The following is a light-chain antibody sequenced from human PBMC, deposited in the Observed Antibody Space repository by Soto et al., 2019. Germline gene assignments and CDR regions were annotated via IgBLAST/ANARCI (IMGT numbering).Light chain of an antibody. CDR3: QQYGSSPPFT. V-gene: IGKV3-20*01. CDR2: GAS. J-gene: IGKJ5*01. Sequence: SPGTLSLSPGERATLSCRASQSVSSSYLAWYQQKPGQAPRLLIYGASSRATGIPDRFSGSGSGTDFTLTISRLEPEDFAVYYCQQYGSSPPFTFGQRTRLGIK. CDR1: QSVSSSY.